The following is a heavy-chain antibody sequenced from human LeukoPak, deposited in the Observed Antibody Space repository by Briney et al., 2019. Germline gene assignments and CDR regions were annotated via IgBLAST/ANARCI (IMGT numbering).Heavy chain of an antibody. CDR3: ARAIVGATGFDY. CDR1: GFTVSSNY. V-gene: IGHV3-53*01. J-gene: IGHJ4*02. CDR2: IYSGGST. D-gene: IGHD1-26*01. Sequence: GGSLRLSCAASGFTVSSNYMSWVRQAPGKGLEWVSVIYSGGSTYYADSVKGRFTISRDNSKNTLFLHMNSLRAEDTAVYYCARAIVGATGFDYWGQGTLITVSS.